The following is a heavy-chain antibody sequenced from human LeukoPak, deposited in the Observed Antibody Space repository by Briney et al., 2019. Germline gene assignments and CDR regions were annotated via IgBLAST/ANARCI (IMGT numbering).Heavy chain of an antibody. CDR1: GGSISSSSYY. D-gene: IGHD6-19*01. CDR3: ARDQGSGYAFDI. J-gene: IGHJ3*02. Sequence: PSETLSLTCTVSGGSISSSSYYWGWIRQPPGKGLEWIGYIYYSGSTNYNPSLKSRVTISVDTSKNQFSLKLSSVTAADTAVYYCARDQGSGYAFDIWGQGTMVTVSS. V-gene: IGHV4-61*01. CDR2: IYYSGST.